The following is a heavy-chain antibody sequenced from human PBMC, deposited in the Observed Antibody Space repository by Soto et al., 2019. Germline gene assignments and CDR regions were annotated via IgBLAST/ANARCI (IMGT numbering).Heavy chain of an antibody. CDR1: GDSVTSHC. Sequence: PSETLSLTCSFSGDSVTSHCLTWIRQSPEKGLEWIGYMHYTGFSHYNPSLKSRVTISVDTSKNQFSLKLSSVTAADTAVYYCARGTPRRGRVRVVIRNWFDPWGQGTLVTVSS. CDR3: ARGTPRRGRVRVVIRNWFDP. D-gene: IGHD3-3*01. V-gene: IGHV4-59*02. CDR2: MHYTGFS. J-gene: IGHJ5*02.